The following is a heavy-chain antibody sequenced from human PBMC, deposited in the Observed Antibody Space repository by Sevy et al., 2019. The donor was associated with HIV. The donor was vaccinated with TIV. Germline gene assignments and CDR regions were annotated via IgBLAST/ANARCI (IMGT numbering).Heavy chain of an antibody. D-gene: IGHD3-3*01. CDR2: IKSKTDGGTT. J-gene: IGHJ4*02. Sequence: GGSLRLSCAASGFTFSNAWMSWVRQAPGKGLEWVGRIKSKTDGGTTDYAAPVKRRFTISRDDSKNTLYLQMNSLKTEDTAVYYCTRSGSRRSFPPDYWGQGTLVTVSS. V-gene: IGHV3-15*01. CDR3: TRSGSRRSFPPDY. CDR1: GFTFSNAW.